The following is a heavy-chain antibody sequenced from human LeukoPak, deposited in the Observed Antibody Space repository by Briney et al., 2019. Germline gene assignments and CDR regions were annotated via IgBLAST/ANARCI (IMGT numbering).Heavy chain of an antibody. CDR2: IYTSGST. J-gene: IGHJ4*02. CDR1: GGSISSYY. CDR3: AGLYYYGSGSSFDY. V-gene: IGHV4-4*07. Sequence: SETLSLTCTASGGSISSYYWSWIRQPAGKGLEWIGRIYTSGSTNYSPSLKSRVTMSVDTSKNQFSLKLSSVTAADTAVYYCAGLYYYGSGSSFDYWGQGTLVTVSS. D-gene: IGHD3-10*01.